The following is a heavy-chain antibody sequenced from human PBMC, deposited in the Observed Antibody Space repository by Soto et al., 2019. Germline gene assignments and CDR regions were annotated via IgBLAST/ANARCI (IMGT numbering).Heavy chain of an antibody. CDR1: GGSISSGDYY. V-gene: IGHV4-30-4*01. Sequence: QVQLQESGPGLVKPSQTLSLTCTVSGGSISSGDYYWSWIRQPPGKGLEWIGYIYYSGSTYYNPSIRSGVTISVDTSKNQCTVKMSSVTAADTAVYDCASGGGSRAFDYWGQGTLVTVS. J-gene: IGHJ4*02. CDR2: IYYSGST. D-gene: IGHD6-25*01. CDR3: ASGGGSRAFDY.